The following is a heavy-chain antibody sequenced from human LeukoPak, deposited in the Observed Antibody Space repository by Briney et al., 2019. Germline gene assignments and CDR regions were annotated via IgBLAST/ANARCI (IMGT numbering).Heavy chain of an antibody. CDR2: IDKHGNGK. V-gene: IGHV3-7*01. D-gene: IGHD1-26*01. Sequence: GSLRLSCVASGFTFSISWVTWIRQAPGKGLEWVANIDKHGNGKYYVDSVKGRFAISRDYATNSVFLQMNSLRAEDTSVYYCARDAGWGYYDLWGQGTPVTVFS. CDR3: ARDAGWGYYDL. CDR1: GFTFSISW. J-gene: IGHJ4*02.